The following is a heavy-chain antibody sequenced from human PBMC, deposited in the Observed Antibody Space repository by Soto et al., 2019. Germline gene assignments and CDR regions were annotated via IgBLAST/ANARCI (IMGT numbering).Heavy chain of an antibody. V-gene: IGHV3-23*01. CDR2: FSATSENT. J-gene: IGHJ4*02. D-gene: IGHD6-19*01. Sequence: EVQLLESGGGLVQPGGSLRLSCVGSGFFFSSYTMTWVRQAPGKGLEWVSSFSATSENTYYADSVRGQFTISRDNSKKTLFLQMNSLTAEDTAMYYCAKARDQQWVRLPFDYWGQGILVIVSS. CDR1: GFFFSSYT. CDR3: AKARDQQWVRLPFDY.